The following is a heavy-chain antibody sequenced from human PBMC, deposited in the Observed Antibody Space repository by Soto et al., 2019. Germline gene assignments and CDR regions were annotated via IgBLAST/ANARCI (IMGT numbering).Heavy chain of an antibody. CDR2: INPFDGSR. D-gene: IGHD3-10*01. CDR3: SRVDPGETSPFDH. CDR1: AYTFTSYG. Sequence: ASVKVSCKASAYTFTSYGIVWVRQAPGQGLEWMGWINPFDGSRMFAQSFQGRVTMTRDTSTSTVYMEVSSLRSEDTAVYYCSRVDPGETSPFDHWGQGTLVTVSS. J-gene: IGHJ4*02. V-gene: IGHV1-46*03.